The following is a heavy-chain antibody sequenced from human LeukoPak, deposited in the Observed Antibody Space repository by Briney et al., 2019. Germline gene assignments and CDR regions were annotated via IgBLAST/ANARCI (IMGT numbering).Heavy chain of an antibody. V-gene: IGHV3-74*01. Sequence: GGSLRLSCAASGFTLSSYWMHWVRQAPGKGLVWVSRIKSDGRTNYADSVKGRFTISRDNAKNTVSLQMNSLRAEDTGVYYCARAPSEIGGYYPEYFRHWGQGTLVIASS. CDR2: IKSDGRT. J-gene: IGHJ1*01. CDR3: ARAPSEIGGYYPEYFRH. CDR1: GFTLSSYW. D-gene: IGHD3-22*01.